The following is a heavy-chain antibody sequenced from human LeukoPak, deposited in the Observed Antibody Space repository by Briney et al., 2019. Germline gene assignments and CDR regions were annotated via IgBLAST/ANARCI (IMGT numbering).Heavy chain of an antibody. CDR1: GYTFTAYY. J-gene: IGHJ4*02. CDR2: INPNSGGT. D-gene: IGHD3-10*01. Sequence: AASVKVSCKASGYTFTAYYMHWVRQAPGQGLEWMGWINPNSGGTNYAQKFQGRVTMTRDTSISTAYMELSRLRSDDTAVYYCARVYGDHYGSGVIDYWGQGTLVTVSS. V-gene: IGHV1-2*02. CDR3: ARVYGDHYGSGVIDY.